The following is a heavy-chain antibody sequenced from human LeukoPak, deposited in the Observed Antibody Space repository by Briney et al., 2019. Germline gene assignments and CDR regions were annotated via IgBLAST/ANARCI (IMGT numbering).Heavy chain of an antibody. D-gene: IGHD6-13*01. Sequence: SETLSLTCTVSGGSISSSSYYWGWIRQPPGKGLEWIGSIYYSGSTYYNPSLKSRVTISVDTSKNQFSLKLSSVTAADTAVYYCAREVGSSWYVSYYYYYMDVWGKGTTVTVSS. J-gene: IGHJ6*03. CDR2: IYYSGST. CDR1: GGSISSSSYY. V-gene: IGHV4-39*07. CDR3: AREVGSSWYVSYYYYYMDV.